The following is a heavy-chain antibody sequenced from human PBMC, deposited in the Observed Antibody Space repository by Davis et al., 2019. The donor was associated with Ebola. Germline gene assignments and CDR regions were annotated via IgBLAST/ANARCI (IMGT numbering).Heavy chain of an antibody. CDR2: IRSKANSYAT. J-gene: IGHJ4*02. CDR1: AFTFIRSA. V-gene: IGHV3-73*01. D-gene: IGHD2/OR15-2a*01. Sequence: GGSLRLSCAASAFTFIRSAMHWVRQASGKGLEWVGRIRSKANSYATAYAASVKGRFTISRDDSKNTAYLQMNSLKTEDTAVYYCTGVNIVDYWGQGTLVTVSS. CDR3: TGVNIVDY.